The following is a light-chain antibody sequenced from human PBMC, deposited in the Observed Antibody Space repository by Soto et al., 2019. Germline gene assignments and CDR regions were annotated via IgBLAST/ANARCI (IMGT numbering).Light chain of an antibody. J-gene: IGKJ3*01. V-gene: IGKV3-15*01. Sequence: EIVLTQSPATLSVSPGERATVSCRASQSVGIKVAWYQQKPGQTPRLLIYDASTRAAGVPARFRGGGSGTEFSLTVSSLQSEDSAVYYCQQYGSSPFTFCPGTKVDIK. CDR1: QSVGIK. CDR2: DAS. CDR3: QQYGSSPFT.